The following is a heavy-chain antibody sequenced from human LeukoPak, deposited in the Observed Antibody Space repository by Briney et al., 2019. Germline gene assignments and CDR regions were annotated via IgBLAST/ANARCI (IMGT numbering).Heavy chain of an antibody. J-gene: IGHJ6*02. Sequence: GASVTVSFKASGYTFTNYYMHWVRQAPGQGLEWMGIINPSGGSTSYAQKFQGRVTMTRDTSTSTVYMELSSLRSEDTAVYYGARDLGRDGYNYNVQTYYYGMDVWGQGTTVTVSS. CDR1: GYTFTNYY. D-gene: IGHD5-24*01. CDR2: INPSGGST. CDR3: ARDLGRDGYNYNVQTYYYGMDV. V-gene: IGHV1-46*01.